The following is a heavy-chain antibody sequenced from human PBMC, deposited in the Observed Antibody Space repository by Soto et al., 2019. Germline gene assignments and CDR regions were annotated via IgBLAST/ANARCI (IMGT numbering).Heavy chain of an antibody. CDR2: ISRDGTST. Sequence: GGSLRLSCVASSGFTFSSHWMHWVRQAPGKGLVWVSRISRDGTSTNYADSVKGRFTISRDNSKNTLYLQMNSLRAEDTAVYYCAAGLSAAFDYWGQGTLVTVSS. J-gene: IGHJ4*02. CDR1: SGFTFSSHW. CDR3: AAGLSAAFDY. D-gene: IGHD2-15*01. V-gene: IGHV3-74*01.